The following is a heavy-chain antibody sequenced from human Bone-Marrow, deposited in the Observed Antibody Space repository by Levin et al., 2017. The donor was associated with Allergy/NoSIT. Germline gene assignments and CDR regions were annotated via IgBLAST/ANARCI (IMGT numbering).Heavy chain of an antibody. J-gene: IGHJ3*02. CDR2: IYPGDSDT. Sequence: NRGESLKISCKGSGYSFINYWIGWVRQMPGKGLEWMGIIYPGDSDTRYSPSFQGQVTISADKSITTTYLQWSSLKASDTAIYYCARHRGSRWYDASDMWGQGTIVTVSS. V-gene: IGHV5-51*01. CDR1: GYSFINYW. CDR3: ARHRGSRWYDASDM. D-gene: IGHD6-19*01.